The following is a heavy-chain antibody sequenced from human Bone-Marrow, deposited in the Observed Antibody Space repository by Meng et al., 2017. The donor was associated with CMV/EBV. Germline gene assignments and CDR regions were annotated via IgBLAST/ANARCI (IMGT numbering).Heavy chain of an antibody. D-gene: IGHD1-26*01. V-gene: IGHV4-61*01. J-gene: IGHJ5*02. CDR1: VGSVSSGSYY. CDR3: ARGWEPAEFDP. CDR2: IYYSGST. Sequence: CTVSVGSVSSGSYYWSWIRQPPGKGLEWIGYIYYSGSTNYDPSLKSRVTISVDTSKNQFSLKLSSVTAADTAVYYCARGWEPAEFDPWGQGTLVTVSS.